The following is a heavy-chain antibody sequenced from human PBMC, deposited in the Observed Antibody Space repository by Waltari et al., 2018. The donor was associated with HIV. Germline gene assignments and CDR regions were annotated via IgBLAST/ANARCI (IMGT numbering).Heavy chain of an antibody. CDR1: GGSFSGYY. CDR2: INHSGST. CDR3: ARGGLVLRYFDWSQRCMDV. J-gene: IGHJ6*02. Sequence: QVQLQQWGAGLLKPSETLSLTCAVYGGSFSGYYWSWIRQPPGQGLEWIGEINHSGSTNYIPSLKSRVTISVDTSKSQFSLKLSSVTAADTAVYYDARGGLVLRYFDWSQRCMDVWGQGTTVTVSS. D-gene: IGHD3-9*01. V-gene: IGHV4-34*01.